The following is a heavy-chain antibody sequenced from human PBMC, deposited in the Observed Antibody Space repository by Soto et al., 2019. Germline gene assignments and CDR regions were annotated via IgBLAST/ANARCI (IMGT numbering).Heavy chain of an antibody. D-gene: IGHD2-2*01. J-gene: IGHJ6*02. Sequence: GGSLRISCAASGFTFCSYAMKWVRQAPGKGLEWVSLIGESGTPTYYADSVKGRFTISRDNSGNTLFLEMYSLRAEDTAVYYCARYIPGVRYYGMDVWGQGTPVTVSS. V-gene: IGHV3-23*01. CDR2: IGESGTPT. CDR1: GFTFCSYA. CDR3: ARYIPGVRYYGMDV.